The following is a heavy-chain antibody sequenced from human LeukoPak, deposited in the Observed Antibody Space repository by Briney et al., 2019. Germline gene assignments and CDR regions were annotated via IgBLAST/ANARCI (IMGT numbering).Heavy chain of an antibody. CDR1: GFTLNSYA. CDR2: ISGNGGGT. CDR3: ARDPLGYSSSWYYFDY. Sequence: GGSLRLSCAASGFTLNSYAMHWVRQAPGKGLEYVSSISGNGGGTYYANSVKGRFTISRDSSKNTLYLQMGSLRAEDSAVYYCARDPLGYSSSWYYFDYWGQGTLVTVSS. D-gene: IGHD6-13*01. V-gene: IGHV3-64*01. J-gene: IGHJ4*02.